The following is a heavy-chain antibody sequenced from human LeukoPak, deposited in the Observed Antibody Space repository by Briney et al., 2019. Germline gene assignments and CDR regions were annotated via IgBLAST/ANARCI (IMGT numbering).Heavy chain of an antibody. Sequence: QPGGSLRLSCAASGFTFSSYWMHWVRQAPGKGLVWVSLIKSDGRSTSYADSVKGRFTISRDNSKNTLYLQMNSLRAEDTAVYYCAKDLRDYSSGWYAFDYWGQGTLVTVSS. D-gene: IGHD6-19*01. V-gene: IGHV3-74*01. J-gene: IGHJ4*02. CDR3: AKDLRDYSSGWYAFDY. CDR2: IKSDGRST. CDR1: GFTFSSYW.